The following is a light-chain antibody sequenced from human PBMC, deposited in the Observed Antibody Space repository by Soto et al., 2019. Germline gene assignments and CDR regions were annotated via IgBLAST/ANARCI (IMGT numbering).Light chain of an antibody. J-gene: IGKJ1*01. Sequence: EVVLTQSPGTLSLSPGEQAPLSCRASQSVRSRYLAWYQQKPGQAPRLLIYGASSRATGIPDRFSGSGSGADFTLTISRLEPEDFAVYYCQQYGSSGTFGQGTKVDIK. V-gene: IGKV3-20*01. CDR3: QQYGSSGT. CDR1: QSVRSRY. CDR2: GAS.